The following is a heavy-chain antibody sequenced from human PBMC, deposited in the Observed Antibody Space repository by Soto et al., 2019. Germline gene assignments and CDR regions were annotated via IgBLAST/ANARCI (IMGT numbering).Heavy chain of an antibody. Sequence: PSETLSLTCTVSGVSITNYYWSWIRQPPGRGLEWLGYVYHTGSTSYNPSLKSRVAMSVDTSKKQISLKLISVTAADTAVYYCAREDTRWFDPWGQGTRVTVSS. CDR2: VYHTGST. CDR1: GVSITNYY. V-gene: IGHV4-59*01. CDR3: AREDTRWFDP. J-gene: IGHJ5*02.